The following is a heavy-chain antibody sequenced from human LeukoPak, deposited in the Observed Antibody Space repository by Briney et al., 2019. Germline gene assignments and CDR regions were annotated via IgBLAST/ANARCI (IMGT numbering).Heavy chain of an antibody. CDR1: GGSISSYY. D-gene: IGHD5-24*01. V-gene: IGHV4-59*12. CDR3: ARESRNGYIDAFDI. Sequence: SETLSLTCTVSGGSISSYYWSWIRQPPGKGLEWIGYIYYSGSTNYNPSLKSRVTISVDTSKNQFSLKLSSVTAADTAVYYCARESRNGYIDAFDIWGQGTMVTVSS. J-gene: IGHJ3*02. CDR2: IYYSGST.